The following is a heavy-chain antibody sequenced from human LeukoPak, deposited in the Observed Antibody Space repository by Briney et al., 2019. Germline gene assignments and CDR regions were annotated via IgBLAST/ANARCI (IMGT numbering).Heavy chain of an antibody. CDR1: GLTVSSNY. J-gene: IGHJ4*02. V-gene: IGHV3-53*01. D-gene: IGHD5-24*01. CDR2: IYSSGST. Sequence: PGGSLRLSCAASGLTVSSNYMSWVRQAPGKGLEWVSLIYSSGSTYYADSVKGRFTISRGNSKNTLFLQMNSLTAEDTAMYHCTRTFLSGDGYKVGYFDYWGQGTLVTVSS. CDR3: TRTFLSGDGYKVGYFDY.